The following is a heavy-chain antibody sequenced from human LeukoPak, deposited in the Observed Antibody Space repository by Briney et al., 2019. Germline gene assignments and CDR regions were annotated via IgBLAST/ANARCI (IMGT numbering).Heavy chain of an antibody. Sequence: SETLSLTCAVYGVSFSAYYWSWIRQPPGKGLEWIGEINHSGSTNYNPSLKSRVTISVDTSKNQFSLKLSSVTAADTAVYYCARAGDSSGYSDYWGQGTLVTVSS. CDR3: ARAGDSSGYSDY. CDR2: INHSGST. CDR1: GVSFSAYY. V-gene: IGHV4-34*01. J-gene: IGHJ4*02. D-gene: IGHD3-22*01.